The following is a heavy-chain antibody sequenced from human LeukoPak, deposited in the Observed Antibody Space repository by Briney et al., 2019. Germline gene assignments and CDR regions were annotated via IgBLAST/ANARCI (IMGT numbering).Heavy chain of an antibody. CDR3: ATPGRYSSSWAVDY. V-gene: IGHV4-31*03. Sequence: SETLSLTCTVSGGSISSGGYYWSWIRQHPGKGLEWIGYIYYSGSTYYNPSLKSRVTISVDTSKNQFSLKLSSVTAADTAVYYCATPGRYSSSWAVDYWGQGTLVTVSS. D-gene: IGHD6-13*01. CDR1: GGSISSGGYY. J-gene: IGHJ4*02. CDR2: IYYSGST.